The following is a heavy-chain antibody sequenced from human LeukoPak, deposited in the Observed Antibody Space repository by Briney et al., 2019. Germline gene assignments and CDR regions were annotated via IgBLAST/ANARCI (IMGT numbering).Heavy chain of an antibody. CDR3: ARDRGDYSSGWYSDDALDI. J-gene: IGHJ3*02. Sequence: GGSLRLSCAASGLSFSSYNMNWFRKAPGKGLEWVSSISIRGSYKYYADSMKGRFTISRDNAKNSLYLQMSSLRAEDTALYYCARDRGDYSSGWYSDDALDIWGQGTMVTVSA. CDR1: GLSFSSYN. D-gene: IGHD6-19*01. V-gene: IGHV3-21*01. CDR2: ISIRGSYK.